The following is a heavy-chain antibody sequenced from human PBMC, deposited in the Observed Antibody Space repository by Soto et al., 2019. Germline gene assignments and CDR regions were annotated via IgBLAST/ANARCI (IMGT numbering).Heavy chain of an antibody. V-gene: IGHV4-30-2*01. D-gene: IGHD6-13*01. CDR1: GGSISSGGYS. CDR2: IYHSGST. Sequence: QLQLQESGSGLVKPSQTLSLTCAVSGGSISSGGYSWSWIRQPPGKGLVWIGYIYHSGSTYYNPSLKSRVTISVDRSKNQFSLKLSSVTAADTAVYYCARESSSWRHYFDYWGQGTLVTVSS. CDR3: ARESSSWRHYFDY. J-gene: IGHJ4*02.